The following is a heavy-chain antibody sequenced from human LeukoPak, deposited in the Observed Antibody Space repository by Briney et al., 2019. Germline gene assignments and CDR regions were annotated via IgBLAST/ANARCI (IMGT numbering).Heavy chain of an antibody. J-gene: IGHJ4*02. CDR3: ARHQIDYGDLYYFDY. CDR2: IYYSGST. V-gene: IGHV4-59*08. Sequence: SETLSLTCTVSGGSISSYYWSWIRQPPGKGLEWIGYIYYSGSTYYNPSLKSRVTISVDTSKNQFSLKLSSVTAADTAVYYCARHQIDYGDLYYFDYWGQGTLVTVSS. CDR1: GGSISSYY. D-gene: IGHD4-17*01.